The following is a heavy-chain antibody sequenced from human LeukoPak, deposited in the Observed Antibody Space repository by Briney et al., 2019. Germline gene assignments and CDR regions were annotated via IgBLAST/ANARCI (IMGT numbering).Heavy chain of an antibody. J-gene: IGHJ4*02. CDR2: INAGNGNT. CDR3: ARDGKSTVVTEYHFDY. D-gene: IGHD4-23*01. Sequence: ASVKVSCKASGYTFTSYAMHWVRQAPGQRLEWMGWINAGNGNTKYSQKFQGRVTITRDTSASTAYMELSSLRSEDTAVYYCARDGKSTVVTEYHFDYWGQGTLVTVSS. V-gene: IGHV1-3*01. CDR1: GYTFTSYA.